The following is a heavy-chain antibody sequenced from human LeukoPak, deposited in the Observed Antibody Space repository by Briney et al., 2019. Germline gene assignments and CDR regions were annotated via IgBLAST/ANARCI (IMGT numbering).Heavy chain of an antibody. V-gene: IGHV3-48*04. CDR3: ARGQLWYQFDY. D-gene: IGHD5-18*01. CDR2: ISSSGSTI. CDR1: GVTFSSYG. Sequence: PGGSLRLSCAASGVTFSSYGMSWVRQAPGKGLEWVSYISSSGSTIYYADSVKGRFTISRDNAKNSLYLQMNSLRAEDTAVYYCARGQLWYQFDYWGQGTLVTVSS. J-gene: IGHJ4*02.